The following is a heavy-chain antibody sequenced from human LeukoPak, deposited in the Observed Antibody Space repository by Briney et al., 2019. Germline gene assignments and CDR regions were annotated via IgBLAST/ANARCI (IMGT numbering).Heavy chain of an antibody. CDR3: ARDLYSSSWPHFDI. J-gene: IGHJ3*02. CDR2: IYTSGST. V-gene: IGHV4-4*07. D-gene: IGHD6-13*01. CDR1: GGSISSYY. Sequence: SETLSLTCTVSGGSISSYYWSWIRQPAGKGLEGIGRIYTSGSTNYNPSLKSRVTMSVDTSKNQFSLKLSSVTAADTAVYYCARDLYSSSWPHFDIWGQGTMVTVSS.